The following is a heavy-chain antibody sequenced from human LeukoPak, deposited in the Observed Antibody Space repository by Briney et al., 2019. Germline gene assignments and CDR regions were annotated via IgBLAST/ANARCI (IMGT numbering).Heavy chain of an antibody. Sequence: GGSLRLSCAASGFTFSNYAIHWVRQAPGKGLEWVAVISYDGSNEYYADSVKGRFTIFRDNSKNTLFLQMTTLRAGDTAVYYCARSADYFSPAIAAAGTGVLDYWGQGTLVTVSS. CDR3: ARSADYFSPAIAAAGTGVLDY. J-gene: IGHJ4*02. V-gene: IGHV3-30-3*01. CDR1: GFTFSNYA. CDR2: ISYDGSNE. D-gene: IGHD6-13*01.